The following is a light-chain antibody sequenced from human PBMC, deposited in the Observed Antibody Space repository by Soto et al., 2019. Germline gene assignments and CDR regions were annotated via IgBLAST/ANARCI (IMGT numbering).Light chain of an antibody. V-gene: IGLV2-11*01. CDR3: CSYAGSYPYV. CDR1: SSDVGGYNY. Sequence: VLTQPRSVSGSPGQSVTTSCTGTSSDVGGYNYVSWYQQHPGKAPKLMIYDVSKRPSGVPDRFSGSKSGNTASLTISGLQAEDEADYYCCSYAGSYPYVFGTGTKVTVL. CDR2: DVS. J-gene: IGLJ1*01.